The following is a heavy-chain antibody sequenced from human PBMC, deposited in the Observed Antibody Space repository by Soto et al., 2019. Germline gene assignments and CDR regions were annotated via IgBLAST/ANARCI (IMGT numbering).Heavy chain of an antibody. CDR1: GYIFTNYG. CDR2: ISPYDGNT. J-gene: IGHJ4*02. CDR3: ARDDRAAASGTTYYFDY. D-gene: IGHD6-13*01. V-gene: IGHV1-18*01. Sequence: QVQLVQSEAEVKKPGASVKVSCKASGYIFTNYGLSWVRQAPGQGLEWMAWISPYDGNTHYAQKLRGRITVTTDTSTSTGYIEVRSLTSDDTAVYFCARDDRAAASGTTYYFDYWGQGTLVTVSS.